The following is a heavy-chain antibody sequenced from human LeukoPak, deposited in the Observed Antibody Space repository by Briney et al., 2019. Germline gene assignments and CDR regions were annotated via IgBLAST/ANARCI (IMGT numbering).Heavy chain of an antibody. Sequence: PSETLSLTCTVSGYSISSGYYWGWIRQPPGKGLEWIGSIYHSGSTYYNPSLKSRVTISVDTSKNQFSLKLSSVTAADTAVYYCARDGLHIAAAGQRNYDAFDIWGQGTMVTVSS. CDR1: GYSISSGYY. V-gene: IGHV4-38-2*02. J-gene: IGHJ3*02. D-gene: IGHD6-13*01. CDR2: IYHSGST. CDR3: ARDGLHIAAAGQRNYDAFDI.